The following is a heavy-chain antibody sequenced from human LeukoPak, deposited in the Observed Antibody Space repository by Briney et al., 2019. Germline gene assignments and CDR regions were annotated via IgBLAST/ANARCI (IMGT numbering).Heavy chain of an antibody. CDR2: IYYSGST. D-gene: IGHD6-13*01. CDR1: GGSISSSSYY. Sequence: SETLSLTCTVSGGSISSSSYYWGWIRQPPGKGLEWIGSIYYSGSTYYNPSLKSRVTISVDTSKNQFSLKLSSVTAADTAVYYCARGGIAAAALFDPWGQGTLVTVSS. J-gene: IGHJ5*02. CDR3: ARGGIAAAALFDP. V-gene: IGHV4-39*07.